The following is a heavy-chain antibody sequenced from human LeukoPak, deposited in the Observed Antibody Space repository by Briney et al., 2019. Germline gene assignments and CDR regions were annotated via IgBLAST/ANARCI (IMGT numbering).Heavy chain of an antibody. Sequence: SETLSLTCTVSGGSISSHYWSWIRQPPGKGLEWIGYIHYSGTTKYNPPLKSRVTISVDTSKNQFSLKLSSVTAADTAVYYCARGFGREYNFARYWGQGTLVTVSS. CDR1: GGSISSHY. D-gene: IGHD3-10*01. V-gene: IGHV4-59*08. J-gene: IGHJ4*02. CDR3: ARGFGREYNFARY. CDR2: IHYSGTT.